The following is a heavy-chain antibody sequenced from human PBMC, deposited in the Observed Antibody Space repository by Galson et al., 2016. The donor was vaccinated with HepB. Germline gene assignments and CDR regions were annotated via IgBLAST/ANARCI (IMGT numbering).Heavy chain of an antibody. CDR1: GFTFNTYG. CDR2: IPYDGSNK. V-gene: IGHV3-30*03. CDR3: AWAYLPYCTTTSCYFDD. J-gene: IGHJ4*02. D-gene: IGHD2-2*01. Sequence: SLRLSCAAAGFTFNTYGMHWFRQAPGMGLEWVAVIPYDGSNKYYADSVKGRFTITRDNSKNTVYLQINSLRAEDTAVYYCAWAYLPYCTTTSCYFDDWGQGTLVTVSS.